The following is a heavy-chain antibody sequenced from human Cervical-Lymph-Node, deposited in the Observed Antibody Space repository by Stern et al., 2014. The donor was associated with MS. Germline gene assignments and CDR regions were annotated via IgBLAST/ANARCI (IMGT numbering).Heavy chain of an antibody. CDR3: ARGVMVAAPYAYDI. CDR2: INSDESST. CDR1: GFTFSTYW. D-gene: IGHD2-15*01. V-gene: IGHV3-74*02. Sequence: EVQLVESGGGLVQPGGSLRLSCAASGFTFSTYWMHWVRQAPGKGPVWVSRINSDESSTTYADSVKGRFSISRDNDKNTLYLQMNSLRAEDTAVYYCARGVMVAAPYAYDIWGQGTMVTISS. J-gene: IGHJ3*02.